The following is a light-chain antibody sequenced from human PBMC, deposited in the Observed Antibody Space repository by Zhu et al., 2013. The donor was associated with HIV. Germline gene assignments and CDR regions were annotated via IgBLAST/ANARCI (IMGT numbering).Light chain of an antibody. CDR1: ETVSSNC. J-gene: IGKJ4*01. CDR2: GVS. V-gene: IGKV3-20*01. CDR3: QQYGSSVLT. Sequence: EIVMTQSPATLSVSPGERATLSCRASETVSSNCLAWYQHQPGQAPRLLIYGVSNRATGIPDRFSGSGSRTDFTLTISRLEPEDFAVYYCQQYGSSVLTFGGGTKVEIK.